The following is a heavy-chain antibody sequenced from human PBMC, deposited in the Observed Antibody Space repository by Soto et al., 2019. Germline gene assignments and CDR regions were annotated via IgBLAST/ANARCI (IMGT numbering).Heavy chain of an antibody. V-gene: IGHV3-23*01. CDR1: GFTFNNYA. CDR2: ISGSGGST. D-gene: IGHD3-22*01. CDR3: AKEGDYYDSSGYYNALGYCDY. Sequence: GSLRLSWAASGFTFNNYAMSWVRQAPGKGLEWVSAISGSGGSTYYADSVKGRFTISRDNSKNTLYLQMNSLRAEDGAVYYCAKEGDYYDSSGYYNALGYCDYWGQGTLVTVCS. J-gene: IGHJ4*02.